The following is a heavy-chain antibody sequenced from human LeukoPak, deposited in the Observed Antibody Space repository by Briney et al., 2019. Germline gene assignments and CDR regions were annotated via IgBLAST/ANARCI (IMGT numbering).Heavy chain of an antibody. CDR3: ARDYYDNSGYFSP. D-gene: IGHD3-22*01. J-gene: IGHJ5*02. Sequence: PGGSLRLSCAASGFTLSSYSMNWVRQAPGKGLEWVSSISTSSSYIYYADSVKGRFTISRDNAKNSVYLQMNSLRAEDTALYYCARDYYDNSGYFSPWGQGTLVTVSS. CDR2: ISTSSSYI. V-gene: IGHV3-21*01. CDR1: GFTLSSYS.